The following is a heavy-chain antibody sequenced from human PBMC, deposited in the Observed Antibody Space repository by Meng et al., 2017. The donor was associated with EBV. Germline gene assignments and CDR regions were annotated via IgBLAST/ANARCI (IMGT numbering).Heavy chain of an antibody. V-gene: IGHV2-5*02. D-gene: IGHD6-13*01. CDR2: IYWDDDK. J-gene: IGHJ5*02. CDR1: GFSPSTSGVG. CDR3: AHRRDEYSSSWCGWFDP. Sequence: QITLKESRSTLVKPTQTLTLTCTFSGFSPSTSGVGVGWIRQPPGKALEWLALIYWDDDKRYSPSPKSRLTITKDTSKNQVVLTMTNMDPVDTATYYCAHRRDEYSSSWCGWFDPWGQGTLVTVSS.